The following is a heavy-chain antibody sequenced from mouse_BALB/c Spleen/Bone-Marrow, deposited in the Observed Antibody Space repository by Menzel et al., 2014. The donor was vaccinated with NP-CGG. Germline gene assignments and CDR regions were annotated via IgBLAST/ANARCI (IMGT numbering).Heavy chain of an antibody. J-gene: IGHJ3*01. V-gene: IGHV7-3*02. CDR1: GFTFTDYY. Sequence: EVQRVESGGGLVQPGGSLRLSCATSGFTFTDYYMSWVRQPPGKALEWLGFIRNKANGYTTEYSASVKGRFTISRDNSQSILYLQMNTLRAEDSATYYCARDKGGNYGKAWFAYWGQGTLVTVSA. CDR3: ARDKGGNYGKAWFAY. D-gene: IGHD2-1*01. CDR2: IRNKANGYTT.